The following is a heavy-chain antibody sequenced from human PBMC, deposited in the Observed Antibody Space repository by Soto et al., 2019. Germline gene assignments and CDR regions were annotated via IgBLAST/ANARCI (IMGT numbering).Heavy chain of an antibody. D-gene: IGHD2-2*01. V-gene: IGHV1-3*04. CDR2: INTGKGNT. J-gene: IGHJ4*02. CDR1: GYTFTSYA. CDR3: ARAGDDCSAANCYVIDY. Sequence: ASVKVSCKASGYTFTSYAMHWVRQAPGQRLEWMGWINTGKGNTKYSQKFQGRVTITSDTSASTAYMDLSSLRSEDTAMYYCARAGDDCSAANCYVIDYWGQGNLVTVSS.